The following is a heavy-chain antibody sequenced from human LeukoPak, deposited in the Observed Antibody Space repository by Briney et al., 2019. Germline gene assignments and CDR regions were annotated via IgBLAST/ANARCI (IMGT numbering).Heavy chain of an antibody. V-gene: IGHV1-3*01. Sequence: GASVKVSCKASGYTFTSYAMHWVRQAPGQRLEWMGWINAGNGNTKYSQKFQGRGTITRDTSASTAYMELSSLRSEDTAVYYCARGYCSSTSCYPSWFDPWGQGTLVTVSS. CDR1: GYTFTSYA. J-gene: IGHJ5*02. CDR2: INAGNGNT. D-gene: IGHD2-2*01. CDR3: ARGYCSSTSCYPSWFDP.